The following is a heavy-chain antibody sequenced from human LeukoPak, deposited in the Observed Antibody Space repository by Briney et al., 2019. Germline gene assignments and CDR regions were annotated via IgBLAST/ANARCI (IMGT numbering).Heavy chain of an antibody. Sequence: PGGSLRLSCAASGFTFSTYAMSWVRQAPGKGLEWVSAISGSGGSTYYADSVKGRFTISRDNSKNTLYLQMNSLRAEDTAVYYCAKELRMYSSGWYFVYWGQGTLVTVSS. CDR1: GFTFSTYA. CDR2: ISGSGGST. D-gene: IGHD6-19*01. CDR3: AKELRMYSSGWYFVY. V-gene: IGHV3-23*01. J-gene: IGHJ4*02.